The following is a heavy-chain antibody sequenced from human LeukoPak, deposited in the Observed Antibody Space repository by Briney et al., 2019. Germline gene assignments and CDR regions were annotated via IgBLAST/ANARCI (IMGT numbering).Heavy chain of an antibody. J-gene: IGHJ4*02. D-gene: IGHD3-9*01. Sequence: ASVKVSCKASGYTFTSYRISWVRQAPGQGLEWMGWISGYNGKTNYAQNLQGRVTMTTGTSTSTAYMELRSLRSDDTAVYYRARAQYDILTGYYRTFDYWGQGTLVTVSS. V-gene: IGHV1-18*01. CDR1: GYTFTSYR. CDR2: ISGYNGKT. CDR3: ARAQYDILTGYYRTFDY.